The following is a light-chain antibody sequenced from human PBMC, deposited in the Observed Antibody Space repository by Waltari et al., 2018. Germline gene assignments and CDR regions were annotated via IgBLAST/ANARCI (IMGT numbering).Light chain of an antibody. V-gene: IGLV1-51*01. Sequence: QSVLTQPPSVSAAPGQKVTISCSGSSSTIGNNFVFWYQQLPGTAPKLLMYDDDARPSGIPDRFAGSKSGPSATRGITGLQTGDEADYYCGTWDSSLSVVVFGGGTKVTVL. CDR3: GTWDSSLSVVV. CDR1: SSTIGNNF. CDR2: DDD. J-gene: IGLJ2*01.